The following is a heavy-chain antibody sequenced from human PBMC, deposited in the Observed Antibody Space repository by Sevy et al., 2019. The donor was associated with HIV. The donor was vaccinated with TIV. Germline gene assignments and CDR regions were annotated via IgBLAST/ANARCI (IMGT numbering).Heavy chain of an antibody. J-gene: IGHJ4*02. Sequence: GESLKISCKGSGYSFTSRWIGWVRHMPRKGLEWMRIIFPDDSETRYSPSFQGQVTFSADKSINTAYLQWGSLKASDTAMYYCATSRSAYFDSSGYYIYWGQGTLVTVSS. CDR2: IFPDDSET. V-gene: IGHV5-51*01. CDR1: GYSFTSRW. D-gene: IGHD3-22*01. CDR3: ATSRSAYFDSSGYYIY.